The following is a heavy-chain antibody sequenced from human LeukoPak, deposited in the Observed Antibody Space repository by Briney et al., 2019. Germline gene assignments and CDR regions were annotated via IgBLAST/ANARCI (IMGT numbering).Heavy chain of an antibody. J-gene: IGHJ4*02. V-gene: IGHV1-24*01. Sequence: GASVKVSCKVSGYTLTELSMHWVRQAPGKGLEWMGGFDPEDGETIYAQKFQGRVTMTEDTSTDTAYMELSSLRSEDTAVYYCARDSDILTEDGFDYWGQGTLVTVSS. CDR3: ARDSDILTEDGFDY. D-gene: IGHD3-9*01. CDR2: FDPEDGET. CDR1: GYTLTELS.